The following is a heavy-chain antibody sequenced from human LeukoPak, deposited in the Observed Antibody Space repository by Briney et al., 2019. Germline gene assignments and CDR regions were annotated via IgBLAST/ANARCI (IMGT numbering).Heavy chain of an antibody. Sequence: PGGSLRLSCVVSGFTFSSYAMSWVRQAPGKGLEWVSAISGSGGSTYYADSVKGRFTISRDNSKNTLYLQMNSLRAEDTAVYYCAKGVRNYVAAAGIDYWGQGTLVTVSS. CDR2: ISGSGGST. CDR3: AKGVRNYVAAAGIDY. D-gene: IGHD6-13*01. V-gene: IGHV3-23*01. J-gene: IGHJ4*02. CDR1: GFTFSSYA.